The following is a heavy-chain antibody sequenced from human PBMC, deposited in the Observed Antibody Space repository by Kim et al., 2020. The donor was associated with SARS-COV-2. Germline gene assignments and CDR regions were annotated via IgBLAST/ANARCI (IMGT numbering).Heavy chain of an antibody. CDR2: ISYDGSNK. CDR3: ARGAYYGSGSEGETFDY. D-gene: IGHD3-10*01. Sequence: GGSLRLSCAASGFTFSSYAMHWVRQAPGKGLEWVAVISYDGSNKYYADSVKGRFTISRDNSKNTLYLQMNSLRAEDTAVYYCARGAYYGSGSEGETFDYWGQGTLVTVSS. V-gene: IGHV3-30*04. J-gene: IGHJ4*02. CDR1: GFTFSSYA.